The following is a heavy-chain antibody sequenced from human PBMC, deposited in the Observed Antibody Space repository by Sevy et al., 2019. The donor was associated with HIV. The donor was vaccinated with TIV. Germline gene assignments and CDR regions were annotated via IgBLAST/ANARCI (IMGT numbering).Heavy chain of an antibody. CDR2: IYHSGST. Sequence: SETLSLTCAVSGYSISSAYSWGWIRQPPGKGLEWIGNIYHSGSTYYNPSLNSRFTISVDTSKNQFSLKLNSVTAADTAVYYWASFGRLLIISGDTFEIWGQGTMVTVSS. D-gene: IGHD3-9*01. V-gene: IGHV4-38-2*01. CDR3: ASFGRLLIISGDTFEI. J-gene: IGHJ3*02. CDR1: GYSISSAYS.